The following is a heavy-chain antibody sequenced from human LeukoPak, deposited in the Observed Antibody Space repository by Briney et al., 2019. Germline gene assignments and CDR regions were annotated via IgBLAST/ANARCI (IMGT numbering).Heavy chain of an antibody. J-gene: IGHJ4*02. V-gene: IGHV3-21*01. D-gene: IGHD3-22*01. CDR2: ISSSSSYI. Sequence: GGSLRLSCAASGFTVSSYYMNWVRQAPGKGLEWVSSISSSSSYIYYADSVKGRFTISRDNAKNSLYLQMNSLRAEDTAVYYCARDAKYYYDSSGYVGFDYWGQGALVTVSS. CDR1: GFTVSSYY. CDR3: ARDAKYYYDSSGYVGFDY.